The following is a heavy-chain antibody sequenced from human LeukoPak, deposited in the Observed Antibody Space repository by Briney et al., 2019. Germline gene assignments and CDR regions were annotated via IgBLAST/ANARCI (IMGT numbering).Heavy chain of an antibody. J-gene: IGHJ5*02. D-gene: IGHD6-19*01. V-gene: IGHV6-1*01. Sequence: SQTLSLTCAITGNSVSSNSAAWNWIRQSPSRGLEWLGRTYYRSKWYSDYALSVKSRITINPDTSKNQFSLQLNSVTPEDTAVYYCARDSSSGWYSPNTNWFDPWGQGTLVTVSS. CDR1: GNSVSSNSAA. CDR2: TYYRSKWYS. CDR3: ARDSSSGWYSPNTNWFDP.